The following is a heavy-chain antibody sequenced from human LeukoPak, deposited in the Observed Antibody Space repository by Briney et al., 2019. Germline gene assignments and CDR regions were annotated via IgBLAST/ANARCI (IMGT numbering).Heavy chain of an antibody. J-gene: IGHJ4*02. V-gene: IGHV1-69*06. CDR2: IIPIFGTA. D-gene: IGHD3-9*01. CDR3: ARRYYDILTGYYLLDY. CDR1: GGTFSSYA. Sequence: SVKVSCKASGGTFSSYAISWVRQAPGQGLEWMGGIIPIFGTANYAQKFQGRVTITADKSTSTAYMELSSLRSEDTAVYYCARRYYDILTGYYLLDYWGQGTLVTVSS.